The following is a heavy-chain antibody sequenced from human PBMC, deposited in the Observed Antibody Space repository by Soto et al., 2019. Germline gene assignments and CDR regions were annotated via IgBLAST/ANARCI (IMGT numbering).Heavy chain of an antibody. CDR3: ARDFYDSSGYYPLNYYYGMDV. CDR1: GFTFSSYE. Sequence: ALRLSCAASGFTFSSYEMNWVRQAPGKGLEWVSYISSSGSTIYYADSVKGRFTISRDNAKNSLYLQMNSLRAEDTAVYYCARDFYDSSGYYPLNYYYGMDVWGQGTTVTVSS. V-gene: IGHV3-48*03. D-gene: IGHD3-22*01. J-gene: IGHJ6*02. CDR2: ISSSGSTI.